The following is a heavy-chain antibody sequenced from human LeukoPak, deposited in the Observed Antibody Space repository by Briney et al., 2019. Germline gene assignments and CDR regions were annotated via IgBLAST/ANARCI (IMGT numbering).Heavy chain of an antibody. CDR2: IYYSGST. V-gene: IGHV4-59*01. D-gene: IGHD5-24*01. Sequence: PSETLSLTCTVSGGSISSYYWSWIRQPPGKGLEWIGYIYYSGSTNYNPSLKSRVTISVDTSKNQFCLKLSSVTAADTAVYYCARGFRRDGYNYIDYWGQGTLVTVSS. CDR3: ARGFRRDGYNYIDY. CDR1: GGSISSYY. J-gene: IGHJ4*02.